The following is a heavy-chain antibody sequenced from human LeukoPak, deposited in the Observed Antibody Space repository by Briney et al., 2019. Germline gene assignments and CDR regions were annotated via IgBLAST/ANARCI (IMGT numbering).Heavy chain of an antibody. J-gene: IGHJ4*02. CDR3: ARVSTNYYGSGSYYRYYFDY. D-gene: IGHD3-10*01. V-gene: IGHV1-18*01. Sequence: ASVKVSCKASGYTFTSYGISWVRQAPGQGLEWMGWISAYNGNTNYAQKLQGRVTMTTDTSTSTAYIELRSLRSDDTAVYYCARVSTNYYGSGSYYRYYFDYWGQGTLVTVSS. CDR1: GYTFTSYG. CDR2: ISAYNGNT.